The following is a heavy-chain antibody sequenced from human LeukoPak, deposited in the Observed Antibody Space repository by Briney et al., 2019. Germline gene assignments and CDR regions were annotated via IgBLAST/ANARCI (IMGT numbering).Heavy chain of an antibody. D-gene: IGHD4-17*01. V-gene: IGHV3-30-3*01. Sequence: PGGSLRLSCAASGFTFSSYAMHWVRQAPGKGLEWVAVISYDGSNKYYADSVRGRYTISRDNVKNSLYLEMNSLRAEDTAVYYCTRTTRVPDNWGQGTLVTVSS. CDR3: TRTTRVPDN. CDR2: ISYDGSNK. CDR1: GFTFSSYA. J-gene: IGHJ4*02.